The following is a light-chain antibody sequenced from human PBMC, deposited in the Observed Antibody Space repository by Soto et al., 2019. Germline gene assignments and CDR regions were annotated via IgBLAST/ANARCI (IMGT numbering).Light chain of an antibody. J-gene: IGKJ2*01. Sequence: VMTQSPATLSVSPGERAALSCRASQSVSTNLAWYQQKPGQAPRLLIYGASTRATGIPARFSGSGSGTEFTLTISSLQPEDFATYYCQQSYSIPVTFGQGTKVDIK. CDR1: QSVSTN. V-gene: IGKV3-15*01. CDR3: QQSYSIPVT. CDR2: GAS.